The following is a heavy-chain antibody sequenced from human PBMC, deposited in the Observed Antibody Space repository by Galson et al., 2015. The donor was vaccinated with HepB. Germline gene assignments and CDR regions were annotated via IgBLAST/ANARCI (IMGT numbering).Heavy chain of an antibody. CDR3: ARVKAREVVITLDY. D-gene: IGHD3-22*01. V-gene: IGHV1-2*02. CDR2: INPNSGGT. Sequence: SVKVSCKASGYTFTGYYMHWVRQAPGQGLEWMGGINPNSGGTNYAQTVQGRVTMTRDTSISTAYMEMSRLRSDDTAVYYCARVKAREVVITLDYWGQGTLVTVSS. CDR1: GYTFTGYY. J-gene: IGHJ4*02.